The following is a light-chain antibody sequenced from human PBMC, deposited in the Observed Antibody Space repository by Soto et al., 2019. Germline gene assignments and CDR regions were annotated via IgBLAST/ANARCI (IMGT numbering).Light chain of an antibody. CDR2: EAN. J-gene: IGLJ1*01. CDR1: RSDIGDSNF. V-gene: IGLV2-14*01. CDR3: AAFRSGIILV. Sequence: QSVLTQPASVSGSPGQSVTISCTGPRSDIGDSNFISWYQQSPGKAPRLLIYEANNRPSGVSRRFSGSKAGNTASLTISGLLEDDDADYFCAAFRSGIILVFGSGTKVTVL.